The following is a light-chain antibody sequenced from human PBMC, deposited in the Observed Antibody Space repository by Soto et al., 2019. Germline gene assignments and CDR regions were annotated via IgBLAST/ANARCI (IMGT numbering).Light chain of an antibody. CDR3: QQYGSSPPIT. J-gene: IGKJ5*01. V-gene: IGKV3-20*01. CDR2: GAS. CDR1: QSVSSSY. Sequence: HSPGTLSLSPGERATLSCRASQSVSSSYLAWYQQKPGQAPRLLIYGASSRATGIPDRFSGSGSGTDFTLTISRLEPEDFAVYYCQQYGSSPPITFGQGTRLEIK.